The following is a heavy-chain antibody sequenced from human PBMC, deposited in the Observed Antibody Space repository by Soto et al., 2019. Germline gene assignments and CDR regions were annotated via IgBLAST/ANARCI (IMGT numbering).Heavy chain of an antibody. CDR1: GYTFTNYG. CDR3: VRGPSLGYFQY. V-gene: IGHV1-18*01. J-gene: IGHJ1*01. CDR2: ISGDNGDT. D-gene: IGHD6-6*01. Sequence: QVQLVQSGAEVKKPGASVKVSCKASGYTFTNYGTSWVRQAPGQGLEYMGWISGDNGDTHYAQKVQERVTMTTDTSTNTAYMELRSLRPDDTAVYYCVRGPSLGYFQYWGQGTLVTVSS.